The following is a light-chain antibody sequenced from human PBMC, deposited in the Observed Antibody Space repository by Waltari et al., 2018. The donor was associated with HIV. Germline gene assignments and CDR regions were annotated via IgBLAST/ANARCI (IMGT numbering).Light chain of an antibody. Sequence: QSALTQPDSVSGSPGQSITISCTGSSSDVGTYKHVSWYQQPPGKAPRLIIYEVSKRPSGVSNRYSASKSGKTASLTVSGLRAEDEADYYCSSYAGSSTFVIFGGGTKLTVL. CDR1: SSDVGTYKH. CDR2: EVS. V-gene: IGLV2-23*02. J-gene: IGLJ2*01. CDR3: SSYAGSSTFVI.